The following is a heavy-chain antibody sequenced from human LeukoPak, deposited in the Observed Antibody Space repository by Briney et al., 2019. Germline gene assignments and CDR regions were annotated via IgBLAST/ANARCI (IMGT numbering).Heavy chain of an antibody. CDR2: VKGDESST. V-gene: IGHV3-74*01. CDR3: ARGIKNYYGVDV. J-gene: IGHJ6*02. D-gene: IGHD2-15*01. Sequence: GGSLRLSCAASGFTFTSYWIHWVRQAPGKGLVWVSRVKGDESSTNYADSVKGRFTISRDNAKNTVYLHMNSLRVEDAAVYYCARGIKNYYGVDVWGQGTTVTVSS. CDR1: GFTFTSYW.